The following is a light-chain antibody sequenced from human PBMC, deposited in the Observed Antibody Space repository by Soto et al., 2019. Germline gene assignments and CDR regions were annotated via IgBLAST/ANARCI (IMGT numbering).Light chain of an antibody. V-gene: IGKV1-5*03. CDR3: QQYNSYLTWT. J-gene: IGKJ1*01. CDR2: KAS. CDR1: QSISSW. Sequence: DIQMTQSPSTLSASVGDRVTITCRASQSISSWLAWYQQKPGKAPKLLIYKASSLESGLPSRFSGSGSGTEFTLTISSLQPDDFATYYCQQYNSYLTWTFGQGTKVDIK.